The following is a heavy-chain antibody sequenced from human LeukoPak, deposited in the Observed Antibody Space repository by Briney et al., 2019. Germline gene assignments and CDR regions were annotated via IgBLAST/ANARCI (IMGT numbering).Heavy chain of an antibody. CDR1: GGSISSSSYY. J-gene: IGHJ6*04. V-gene: IGHV4-39*07. CDR3: ARDTGLRWLYV. Sequence: PSETLSLTCTVSGGSISSSSYYWGWIRQPPGKGLEWIGSIYYSGSTYYNPSLKSRVTISVDTSKNQFSLKLSSVTAADPAVYYCARDTGLRWLYVWGKGTTVTVSS. D-gene: IGHD4-23*01. CDR2: IYYSGST.